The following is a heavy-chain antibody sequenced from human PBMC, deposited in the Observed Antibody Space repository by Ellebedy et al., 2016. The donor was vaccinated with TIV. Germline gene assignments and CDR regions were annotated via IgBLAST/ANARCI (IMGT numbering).Heavy chain of an antibody. CDR3: ARHRGGHYFDY. J-gene: IGHJ4*02. V-gene: IGHV5-51*01. D-gene: IGHD1-26*01. CDR2: IYPGDSDT. Sequence: GGSLRLXXKGSGYSFTSYWIGWVRQMPGKGLEWMGIIYPGDSDTRYSPSFQGQVTISADKSISTAYLQWSSLKASDTAMYYCARHRGGHYFDYWGQGTLVTVSS. CDR1: GYSFTSYW.